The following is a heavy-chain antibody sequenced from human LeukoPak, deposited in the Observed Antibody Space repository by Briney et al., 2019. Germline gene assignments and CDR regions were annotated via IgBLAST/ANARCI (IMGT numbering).Heavy chain of an antibody. V-gene: IGHV3-23*01. CDR3: AKGSTRYSSSWEDY. J-gene: IGHJ4*02. D-gene: IGHD6-13*01. Sequence: GWCLTLTRPASGFIFRRYAMHWLRQARCKGLAWVSLISGSGGSTYYADSVKGRFTIYSDNSKNTLYLQMNSLRAEDTAVYYCAKGSTRYSSSWEDYWGQGTLVTVSS. CDR2: ISGSGGST. CDR1: GFIFRRYA.